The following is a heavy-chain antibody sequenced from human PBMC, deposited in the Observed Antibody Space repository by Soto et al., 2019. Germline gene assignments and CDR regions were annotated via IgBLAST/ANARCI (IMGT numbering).Heavy chain of an antibody. CDR1: GFTISRNY. J-gene: IGHJ4*02. V-gene: IGHV3-53*01. Sequence: EVQLVESGGGLIQPGGSLRLSCAASGFTISRNYMSWVRQAPGKRLEWISVIYSAGNTYYADSVKGRFSISRDNSKNTVYLQMNSLRVEDTAVYYCARGRDGYNFLYEPTWGQGTLVTVSS. D-gene: IGHD5-12*01. CDR2: IYSAGNT. CDR3: ARGRDGYNFLYEPT.